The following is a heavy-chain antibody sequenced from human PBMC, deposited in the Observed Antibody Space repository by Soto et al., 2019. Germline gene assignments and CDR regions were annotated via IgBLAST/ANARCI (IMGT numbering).Heavy chain of an antibody. Sequence: PSETLSLTCAVSGGSITSGNSYSWAWIRQPPGRGLEWIGSISQTGATSYNPSLKSRVSVSLDKSKNQFSLRLSSVTAADMAVYYGARAVSPYFGTWFDPWGQGTLVTVSS. J-gene: IGHJ5*02. CDR3: ARAVSPYFGTWFDP. D-gene: IGHD3-10*01. CDR2: ISQTGAT. CDR1: GGSITSGNSYS. V-gene: IGHV4-30-2*01.